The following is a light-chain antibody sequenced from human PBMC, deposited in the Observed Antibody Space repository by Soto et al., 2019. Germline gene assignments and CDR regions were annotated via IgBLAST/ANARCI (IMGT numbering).Light chain of an antibody. V-gene: IGKV3-11*01. J-gene: IGKJ5*01. CDR2: DAS. CDR3: QQRSIWPPIT. CDR1: QSISSY. Sequence: EIVLTQSPGTLSLSPREGATRSCRASQSISSYLAWYQQKPGQAPRLLIYDASNRATGIPARFSGGGSGTDLTLTISSLEPEDFAVYYCQQRSIWPPITFGQGTRLEIK.